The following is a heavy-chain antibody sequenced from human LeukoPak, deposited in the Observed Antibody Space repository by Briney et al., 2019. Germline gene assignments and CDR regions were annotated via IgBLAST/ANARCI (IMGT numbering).Heavy chain of an antibody. CDR2: IYTSGST. D-gene: IGHD1-1*01. CDR1: GVSISSGSYY. V-gene: IGHV4-61*02. Sequence: SETLSLTCTVSGVSISSGSYYWSWIRQPAGKGLEWIGRIYTSGSTNYNPSLKSRVTISVDTSKNQFSLKLSSVTAADTAVYYCARGTLRVVDYWGQGTLVTVSS. J-gene: IGHJ4*02. CDR3: ARGTLRVVDY.